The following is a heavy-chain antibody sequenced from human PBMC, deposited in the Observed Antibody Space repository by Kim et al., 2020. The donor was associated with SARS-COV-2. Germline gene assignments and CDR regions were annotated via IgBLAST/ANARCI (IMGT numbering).Heavy chain of an antibody. Sequence: GGSLRLSCAASGFTFSSYGMHWVRQAQGKGLEWVAVISYDGSNKYYADSVKGRFTISRDNSKNTLYLQMNSLRAEDTAVYYCANLGYSGYDLSYYYGMDVWGQGTTVTVSS. J-gene: IGHJ6*02. CDR3: ANLGYSGYDLSYYYGMDV. CDR1: GFTFSSYG. V-gene: IGHV3-30*18. D-gene: IGHD5-12*01. CDR2: ISYDGSNK.